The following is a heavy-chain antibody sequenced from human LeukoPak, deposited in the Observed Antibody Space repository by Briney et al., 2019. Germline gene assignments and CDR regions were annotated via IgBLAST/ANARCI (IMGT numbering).Heavy chain of an antibody. D-gene: IGHD3-9*01. J-gene: IGHJ4*02. V-gene: IGHV3-64D*06. CDR1: GFTFSSYT. Sequence: GGSLRLSCSASGFTFSSYTIHWVRQAPGKGLEFVTAITSNGGSAYYADSVKGRFTISRDNSKNTVYLQMGSLRAEDTAVYYCVIVRGYFDSSSSDYWGQGTLVTVSS. CDR2: ITSNGGSA. CDR3: VIVRGYFDSSSSDY.